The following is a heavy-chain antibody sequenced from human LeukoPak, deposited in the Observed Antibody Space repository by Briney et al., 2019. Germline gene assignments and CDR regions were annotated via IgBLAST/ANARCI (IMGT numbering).Heavy chain of an antibody. CDR2: IIPILGIA. V-gene: IGHV1-69*04. J-gene: IGHJ5*02. D-gene: IGHD3-22*01. CDR1: GGTFSSYA. Sequence: SVKVSCKASGGTFSSYAISWVRQAPGQGLEWMGRIIPILGIANYAQKFQGRVTITADKSTSTAYMELSSLRSEDTAVYYCARGVNYDSSGYPPWGQGTLVTVSS. CDR3: ARGVNYDSSGYPP.